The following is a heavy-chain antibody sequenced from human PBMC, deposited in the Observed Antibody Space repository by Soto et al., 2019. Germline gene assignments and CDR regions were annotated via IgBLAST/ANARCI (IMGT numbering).Heavy chain of an antibody. Sequence: QVQLQESGPGLVKPSQTLSLTCTVSGGSISSGDYYWSWIRQPPGKGLEWIGYIYYSGSTYYNPSLQSRGTISADPSTHQFSLKLSSVTAADTAVYYCARASPVVTHVWGQGTTVTVS. CDR3: ARASPVVTHV. V-gene: IGHV4-30-4*01. D-gene: IGHD5-18*01. J-gene: IGHJ6*02. CDR2: IYYSGST. CDR1: GGSISSGDYY.